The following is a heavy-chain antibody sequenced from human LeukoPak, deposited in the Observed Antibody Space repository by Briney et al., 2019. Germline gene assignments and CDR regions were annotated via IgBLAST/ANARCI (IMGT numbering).Heavy chain of an antibody. CDR1: GGSISNYF. V-gene: IGHV4-59*08. CDR2: THSSGST. CDR3: ARHPGGNPAFRFDY. J-gene: IGHJ4*02. Sequence: SETLSLTCTVSGGSISNYFWSWIRQPPGKGLEWIGYTHSSGSTNHNPSLKSRVTISVDTSKNQFSLNLNSVTAADTAVYYCARHPGGNPAFRFDYWGQGILVTVSS. D-gene: IGHD4-23*01.